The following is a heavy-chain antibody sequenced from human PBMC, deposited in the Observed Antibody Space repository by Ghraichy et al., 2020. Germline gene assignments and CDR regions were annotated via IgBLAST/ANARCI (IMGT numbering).Heavy chain of an antibody. J-gene: IGHJ4*02. Sequence: SETLSLTCTVSGGSISSSSYYWGWIRQPPGKGLEWIGSIYYSGSTYYNPSLKSRVTISVDTSKNQFSLKLSSVTAADTAVYYCARPGYSSGSFDYWGQGTLVTVSS. D-gene: IGHD6-19*01. CDR1: GGSISSSSYY. V-gene: IGHV4-39*01. CDR2: IYYSGST. CDR3: ARPGYSSGSFDY.